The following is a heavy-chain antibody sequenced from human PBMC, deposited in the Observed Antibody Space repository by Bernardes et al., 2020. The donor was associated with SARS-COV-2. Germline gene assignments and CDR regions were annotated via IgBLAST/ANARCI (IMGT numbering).Heavy chain of an antibody. CDR1: GGSISSYY. J-gene: IGHJ6*03. Sequence: SETLSLTCTVSGGSISSYYWSWIRQPPGKGLEWIGYIYYSGSTNYNPSLKSRVTISVDTSKNQFSLKLSSVTAADTAVYYCARVGANYDFWSGYYRDYYYYYMDVWGKGTTVTVSS. D-gene: IGHD3-3*01. CDR3: ARVGANYDFWSGYYRDYYYYYMDV. V-gene: IGHV4-59*01. CDR2: IYYSGST.